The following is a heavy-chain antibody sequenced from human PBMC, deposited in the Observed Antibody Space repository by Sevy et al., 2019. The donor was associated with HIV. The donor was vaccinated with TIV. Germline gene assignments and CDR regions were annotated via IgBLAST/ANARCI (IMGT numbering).Heavy chain of an antibody. J-gene: IGHJ6*02. CDR1: GFTFDDYT. CDR3: TRVEGAADWGMDV. D-gene: IGHD1-26*01. CDR2: IRSKAYGGTT. Sequence: GGSLRLSCRASGFTFDDYTMSWVRQAPGQGLQWVAFIRSKAYGGTTEYAASVKGRFTISRDESKSIAYLQMNSLKTEDTAVYYCTRVEGAADWGMDVWGQGTTVTVSS. V-gene: IGHV3-49*04.